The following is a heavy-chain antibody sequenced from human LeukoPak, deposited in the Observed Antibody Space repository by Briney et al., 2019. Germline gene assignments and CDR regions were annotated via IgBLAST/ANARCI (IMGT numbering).Heavy chain of an antibody. CDR1: GGSISSGSYY. V-gene: IGHV4-61*02. Sequence: TTSETLSLTCTVSGGSISSGSYYWSWIRQPAGKGLEWIGRIYTSGSTNYNPSLKSQVTISVDTSKNQFSLKLSSVTAADTAVYYCARGYYYGSGSHLDYWGQGTLVTVSS. CDR2: IYTSGST. CDR3: ARGYYYGSGSHLDY. J-gene: IGHJ4*02. D-gene: IGHD3-10*01.